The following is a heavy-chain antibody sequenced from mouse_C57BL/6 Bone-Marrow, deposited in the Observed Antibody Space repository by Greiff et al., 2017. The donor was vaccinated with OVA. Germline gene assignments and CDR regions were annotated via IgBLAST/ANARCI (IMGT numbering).Heavy chain of an antibody. CDR1: GYTFTSYW. CDR2: IYPGNSDT. CDR3: TSYGNYWYFDY. D-gene: IGHD2-1*01. Sequence: VQLQQSGTVLARPGASVKMSCKTSGYTFTSYWMHWVKQRPVQGLEWIGAIYPGNSDTSYNQKFKGKAKLTAVTSASTAYMELSSLTNEDSAVYYCTSYGNYWYFDYWGQGTTLTVSS. J-gene: IGHJ2*01. V-gene: IGHV1-5*01.